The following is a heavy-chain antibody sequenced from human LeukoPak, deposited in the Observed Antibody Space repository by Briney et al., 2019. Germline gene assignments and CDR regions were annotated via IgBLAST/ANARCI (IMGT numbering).Heavy chain of an antibody. CDR2: ISHSGGST. D-gene: IGHD2-21*01. V-gene: IGHV3-23*01. J-gene: IGHJ3*02. CDR1: GFTFSSYA. CDR3: AKGRGIASGAFDI. Sequence: GGSLRLSCTASGFTFSSYAMNWVRQAPGKGLEWVSGISHSGGSTYYADSVKGRFTISRDNSENTLYLQMDSLRAEDTAVFYCAKGRGIASGAFDIWGQGTMGSVSS.